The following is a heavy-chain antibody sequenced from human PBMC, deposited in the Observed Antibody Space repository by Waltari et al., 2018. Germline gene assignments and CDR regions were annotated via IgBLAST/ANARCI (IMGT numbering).Heavy chain of an antibody. Sequence: QVQLQESGPGLVKPSETLSLTCTVSGGSISSYYWSWIRQPPGKGLEWIGYIYYSGSTNYNPSLKSRVTISVDTSKNQFSLKLSSVTAADTAVYYCARSPSTYDFWSGYLPDVWGKGTTVTVSS. V-gene: IGHV4-59*01. CDR3: ARSPSTYDFWSGYLPDV. D-gene: IGHD3-3*01. CDR1: GGSISSYY. CDR2: IYYSGST. J-gene: IGHJ6*04.